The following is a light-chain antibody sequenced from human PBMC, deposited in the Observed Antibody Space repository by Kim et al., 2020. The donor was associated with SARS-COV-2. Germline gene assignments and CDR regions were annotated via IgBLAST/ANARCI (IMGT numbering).Light chain of an antibody. CDR2: EVN. V-gene: IGLV2-8*01. Sequence: QSALTQPPSASGSPGQSVTISCTGTSSDVGAYDYVSWYQQHPGRAPRLMIYEVNQRPSGVPDRFSGSKSGNTASLTVSGLQAEDEADYHCSSYAGGTKVVFGGGTQLTVL. CDR1: SSDVGAYDY. CDR3: SSYAGGTKVV. J-gene: IGLJ3*02.